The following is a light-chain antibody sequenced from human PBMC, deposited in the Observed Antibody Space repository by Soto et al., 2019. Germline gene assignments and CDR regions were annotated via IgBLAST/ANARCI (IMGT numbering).Light chain of an antibody. Sequence: DIQMTQAASTLSASVGDRVTITCRASQSISTWLAWYQQKPGKAPNLLIHDVSSLASGVPSRFSGSGSGTEFTLTISSLQPEDFATYYCQQYNSYSGTFGQGTKVDIK. CDR2: DVS. J-gene: IGKJ1*01. CDR1: QSISTW. V-gene: IGKV1-5*01. CDR3: QQYNSYSGT.